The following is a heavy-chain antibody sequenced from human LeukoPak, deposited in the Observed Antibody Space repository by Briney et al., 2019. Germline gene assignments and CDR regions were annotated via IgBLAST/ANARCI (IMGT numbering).Heavy chain of an antibody. CDR1: GDSISSGDYY. D-gene: IGHD3-22*01. CDR3: ARPYYYDSRIDP. J-gene: IGHJ5*02. CDR2: IYYSGST. Sequence: SETLSLTCTDPGDSISSGDYYWSWIRQPPGRGLEWIAYIYYSGSTYYNPSLKSRVTMSADTSKNQLSLKLSSVTSADTAVYYCARPYYYDSRIDPWGQGILVTVSS. V-gene: IGHV4-30-4*01.